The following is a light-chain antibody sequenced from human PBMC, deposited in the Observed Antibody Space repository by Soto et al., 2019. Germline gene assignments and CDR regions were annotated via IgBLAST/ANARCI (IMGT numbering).Light chain of an antibody. CDR2: AAS. Sequence: DIQLTQSPSFLSASVGDRVTITCRASQGISSYLAWYQQKPGKAPKLLIYAASTLQSGVPSRFSGSGSGTEFTLTISSLQPEDFATYYCQQLNSYSYTFGQGTKLESK. CDR3: QQLNSYSYT. J-gene: IGKJ2*01. CDR1: QGISSY. V-gene: IGKV1-9*01.